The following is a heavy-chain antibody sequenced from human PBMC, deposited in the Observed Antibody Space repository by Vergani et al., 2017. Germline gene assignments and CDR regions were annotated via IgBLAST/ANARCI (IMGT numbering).Heavy chain of an antibody. CDR1: GFDFSSYI. Sequence: QLVESGGGWVQPGGSLRLSCVVSGFDFSSYIMNWVRQAPGKGLEWVSFVSTGTKSQSYAEAVKGRFPIARDSAKNSLYLQMDSLRAEDTAVDYWAREYSSTSGRAFDFWGQGTKVTVSS. CDR3: AREYSSTSGRAFDF. CDR2: VSTGTKSQ. V-gene: IGHV3-48*01. J-gene: IGHJ3*01. D-gene: IGHD2-2*01.